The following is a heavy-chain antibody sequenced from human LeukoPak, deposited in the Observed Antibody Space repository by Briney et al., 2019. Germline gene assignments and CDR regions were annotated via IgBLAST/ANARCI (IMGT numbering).Heavy chain of an antibody. CDR2: INPNSGGT. Sequence: ASVKVSCKASGYTFTGYYMHWVRQAPGQGLEWMGWINPNSGGTNYAQKFQGRVTMTRDTSISTAYMELSRLRSDDTAVYYCARGSRLAVADTKGDYYFDYWGQGTLVTVSS. D-gene: IGHD6-19*01. V-gene: IGHV1-2*02. CDR3: ARGSRLAVADTKGDYYFDY. CDR1: GYTFTGYY. J-gene: IGHJ4*02.